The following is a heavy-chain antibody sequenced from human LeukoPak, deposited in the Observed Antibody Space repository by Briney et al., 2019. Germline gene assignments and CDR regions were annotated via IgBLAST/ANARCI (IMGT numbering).Heavy chain of an antibody. J-gene: IGHJ4*02. Sequence: ASVKFSCKASGYSFTSYAMNWVRQAPGQGLEWMGWINTNTGNPTYAQGFTGRFVFSLATSASTAYLQISSLKAEDTAVYYCARGYLYNWNYDYWGQGTLVTVSS. V-gene: IGHV7-4-1*02. CDR2: INTNTGNP. D-gene: IGHD1-7*01. CDR3: ARGYLYNWNYDY. CDR1: GYSFTSYA.